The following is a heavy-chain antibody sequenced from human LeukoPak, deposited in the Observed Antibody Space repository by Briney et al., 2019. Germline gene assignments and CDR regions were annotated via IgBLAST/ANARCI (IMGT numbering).Heavy chain of an antibody. CDR2: ISSSGSTI. CDR1: GFTFSDYY. J-gene: IGHJ6*02. CDR3: ARAGVVPAAMRGMDV. V-gene: IGHV3-11*01. D-gene: IGHD2-2*01. Sequence: GGSLRLSCAASGFTFSDYYMSWIRQAPGKGLEWVSYISSSGSTIYYADSVKGRFTISRDNDKNSLYLQMNSLRAEDTAVYYCARAGVVPAAMRGMDVWGQGTTVTVSS.